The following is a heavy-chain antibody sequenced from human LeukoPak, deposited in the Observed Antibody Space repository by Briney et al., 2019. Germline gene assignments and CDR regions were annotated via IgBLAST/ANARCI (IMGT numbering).Heavy chain of an antibody. CDR3: ARQLPRGGPAAMEVGGYYYYYYGMDV. Sequence: SVKVSCKASGGTFSSYAISWVRQAPGQGLEWMGGIIPIFGTANYAQKFQGRVTITTDESTSTAYMELSSLRSDDTAVYYCARQLPRGGPAAMEVGGYYYYYYGMDVWGQGTTVTVSS. CDR1: GGTFSSYA. V-gene: IGHV1-69*05. CDR2: IIPIFGTA. J-gene: IGHJ6*02. D-gene: IGHD2-2*01.